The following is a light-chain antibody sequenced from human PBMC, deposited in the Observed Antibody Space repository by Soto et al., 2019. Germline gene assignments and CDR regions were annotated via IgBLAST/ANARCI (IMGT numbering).Light chain of an antibody. V-gene: IGLV2-14*01. Sequence: LTQPASVSGSPGQSITISCTGTSGDIGSYNRVSWYQQHPGKAPKLIIYEVTDRPSGVSNRFSGSKSGNTAPLTISGLQAEDEAEYYCSSYTNINTRACVFGTGTKVTVL. CDR3: SSYTNINTRACV. J-gene: IGLJ1*01. CDR2: EVT. CDR1: SGDIGSYNR.